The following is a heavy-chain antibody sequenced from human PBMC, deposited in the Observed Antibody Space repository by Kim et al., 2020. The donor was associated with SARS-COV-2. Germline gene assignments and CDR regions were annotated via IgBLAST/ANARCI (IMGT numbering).Heavy chain of an antibody. CDR3: AKYTERTMLDY. CDR2: IHYSGST. J-gene: IGHJ4*02. V-gene: IGHV4-39*07. Sequence: SETLSLTCTVSDDSIRSTNYYWGWIRQPPGRGLEWVGSIHYSGSTYNPSLKSRVTISMDTSKKQFSLRLNSVTAADTAMYYCAKYTERTMLDYWGQGTL. CDR1: DDSIRSTNYY. D-gene: IGHD3-10*01.